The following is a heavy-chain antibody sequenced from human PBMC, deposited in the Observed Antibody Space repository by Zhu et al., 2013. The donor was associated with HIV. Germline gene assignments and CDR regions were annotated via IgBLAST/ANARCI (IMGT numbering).Heavy chain of an antibody. Sequence: QVHLVQSGAEVKKPGASVKVSCKASGYTFTDYYVHWVRQAPGQGLEWLGWISPKTGGTNYAQKFQGRVAMTRDTSARTAYMELIRLTSADTAVYYCARFRLGALIDYWGQGTLVTVSS. CDR2: ISPKTGGT. CDR1: GYTFTDYY. V-gene: IGHV1-2*02. CDR3: ARFRLGALIDY. J-gene: IGHJ4*02. D-gene: IGHD3-16*01.